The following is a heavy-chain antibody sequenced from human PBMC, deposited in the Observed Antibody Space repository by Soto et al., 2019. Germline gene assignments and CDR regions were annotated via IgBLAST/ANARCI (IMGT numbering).Heavy chain of an antibody. J-gene: IGHJ4*02. CDR1: GFTFSSST. CDR2: ISRSGGTI. V-gene: IGHV3-48*01. CDR3: AGPSFDY. Sequence: EVQMVESGGGLVQPGGSLRLSCTVSGFTFSSSTMNWVRQAPGKGLEWVSYISRSGGTIYYADSVKGRFTISRDNAKNSLYLQMNSLRVEDTAVYYCAGPSFDYWGEGTLVTVSS.